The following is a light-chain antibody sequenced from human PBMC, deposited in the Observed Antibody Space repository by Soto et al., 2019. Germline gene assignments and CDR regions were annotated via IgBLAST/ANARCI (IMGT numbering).Light chain of an antibody. CDR2: DAS. Sequence: EIVLTQSPATLSLSPGERATLSCRASQSVSSYLAWYQQKAGQAPRLLIYDASNRATGIPARFSGSGSGTDFPLTVSSLEPEEFGVYYCQQRSNLPRETFGQGTMLEIK. J-gene: IGKJ2*01. V-gene: IGKV3-11*01. CDR3: QQRSNLPRET. CDR1: QSVSSY.